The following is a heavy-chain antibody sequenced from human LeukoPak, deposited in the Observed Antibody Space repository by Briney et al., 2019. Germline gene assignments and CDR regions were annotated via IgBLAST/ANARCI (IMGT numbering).Heavy chain of an antibody. CDR1: GGSISSGGYY. J-gene: IGHJ4*02. D-gene: IGHD2-2*01. CDR2: IYYSGST. CDR3: ARVSFGEYQLLPHFDY. Sequence: SQTLSLTCTVSGGSISSGGYYWSWIRQHPGKGLEWIGYIYYSGSTYYNPSLKSRVTISVDTSKNQFSLKLSSVTAADTAVYYCARVSFGEYQLLPHFDYWGQGTLVTVPS. V-gene: IGHV4-31*03.